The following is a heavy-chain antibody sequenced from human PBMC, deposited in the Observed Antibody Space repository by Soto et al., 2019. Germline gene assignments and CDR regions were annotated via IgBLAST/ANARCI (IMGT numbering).Heavy chain of an antibody. J-gene: IGHJ6*02. CDR1: GFTFRSCA. Sequence: VGSLRLSCAASGFTFRSCAIGWISQAPGKGLEWVSDIIDSGASTYYADSVKGRFTISRDNSKSTLYLQMNSLRAEDTALYYCAKGRNYYYYYGVDVWGQGTTVTVSS. CDR3: AKGRNYYYYYGVDV. V-gene: IGHV3-23*01. CDR2: IIDSGAST.